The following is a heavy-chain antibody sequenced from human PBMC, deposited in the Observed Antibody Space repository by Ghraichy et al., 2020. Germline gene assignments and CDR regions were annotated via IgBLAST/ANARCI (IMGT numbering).Heavy chain of an antibody. CDR1: GLSVTSNY. J-gene: IGHJ4*02. Sequence: GGSLRLSCAASGLSVTSNYMNWVRQAPGKGLEWVSIIKTGDTTYYADSVNGRFTISRDSCKNTLYLQMSSLRADDTAVYYCARGSAGPFDYWGQGTLVTVSS. CDR2: IKTGDTT. V-gene: IGHV3-53*01. CDR3: ARGSAGPFDY.